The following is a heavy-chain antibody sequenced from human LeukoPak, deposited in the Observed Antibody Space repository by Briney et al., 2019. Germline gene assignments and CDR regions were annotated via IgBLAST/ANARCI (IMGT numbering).Heavy chain of an antibody. D-gene: IGHD6-13*01. Sequence: ASVKVSCRASGYTFTAYFIYWVRQAPGQGLEWVGWINPSSGRTNSAQKFQGRVTMTRDTSISTAYMELSSLGSDDTAVYYCARAHVLRSSSRSFQHWGQGTLVSVAS. V-gene: IGHV1-2*02. CDR3: ARAHVLRSSSRSFQH. CDR2: INPSSGRT. J-gene: IGHJ1*01. CDR1: GYTFTAYF.